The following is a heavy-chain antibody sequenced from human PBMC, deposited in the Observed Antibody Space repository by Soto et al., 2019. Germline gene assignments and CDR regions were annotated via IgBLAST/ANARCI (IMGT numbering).Heavy chain of an antibody. J-gene: IGHJ5*02. CDR1: GGSISRGNYY. Sequence: QVQLQESGPGLVKPSQTLSLTCTVSGGSISRGNYYWSWIRQHPGKGPEWIGYIYYNGSTYYNPSPKSRVTISIDTSKNHFPMQLSPVTAADAAVYYCARGYFYGSGGNWFDPWGQGTLVTVSS. CDR3: ARGYFYGSGGNWFDP. V-gene: IGHV4-31*03. D-gene: IGHD3-10*01. CDR2: IYYNGST.